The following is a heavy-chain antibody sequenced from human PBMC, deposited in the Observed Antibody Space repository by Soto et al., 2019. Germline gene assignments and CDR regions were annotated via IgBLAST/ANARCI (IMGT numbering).Heavy chain of an antibody. CDR3: AKAARYGVQLRGFDY. CDR2: ISGSGGST. V-gene: IGHV3-23*01. CDR1: GFTFSSYA. Sequence: PGGSLRLSCAASGFTFSSYAMSWVRQAPGKGLEWVSAISGSGGSTYYADSVKGRFTISRDNSKNTLYLQMNSLRAEDTAVYYCAKAARYGVQLRGFDYWAQGTLVTVSS. D-gene: IGHD4-17*01. J-gene: IGHJ4*02.